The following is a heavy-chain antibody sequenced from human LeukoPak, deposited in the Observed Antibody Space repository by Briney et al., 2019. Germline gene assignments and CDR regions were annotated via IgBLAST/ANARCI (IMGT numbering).Heavy chain of an antibody. D-gene: IGHD6-19*01. CDR1: GFPFSSHA. CDR2: IDEGDGTT. Sequence: GSLRLSFAASGFPFSSHAVNWVRQAPGKGLEWVSSIDEGDGTTHYADSVKGRFTISRDDSKNTLYLQLNSLRVEDTAVYYCAKQWLVGSWGQGTLVTVSS. V-gene: IGHV3-23*01. CDR3: AKQWLVGS. J-gene: IGHJ4*02.